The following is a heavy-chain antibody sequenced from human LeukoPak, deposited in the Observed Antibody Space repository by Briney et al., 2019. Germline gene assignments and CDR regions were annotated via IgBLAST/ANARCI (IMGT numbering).Heavy chain of an antibody. J-gene: IGHJ5*02. CDR2: INPNSGDT. D-gene: IGHD6-13*01. CDR3: ARGGAAAGTKYNWFDP. Sequence: ASVKVSCRASRYSFTAYYIRWVRQAPGQGLEWMGRINPNSGDTNFAQKFRGRVTMTRNTSINTAYMELNRLRSDDTAVYYCARGGAAAGTKYNWFDPWGQGTLVTVSS. CDR1: RYSFTAYY. V-gene: IGHV1-2*06.